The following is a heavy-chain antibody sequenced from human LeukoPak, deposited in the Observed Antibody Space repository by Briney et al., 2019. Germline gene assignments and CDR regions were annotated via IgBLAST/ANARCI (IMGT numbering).Heavy chain of an antibody. V-gene: IGHV4-4*07. CDR3: ARGTNGGSGSESYIFDY. J-gene: IGHJ4*02. Sequence: PSETQCLTCAVSGGPIRSYYWSWIREPAANGLECIGRIYTSGSTNYTHTLNTRVTMSVHRTKTQFSLKLSSVTAADTAVYYCARGTNGGSGSESYIFDYWGQGTLVTVSS. D-gene: IGHD3-10*01. CDR2: IYTSGST. CDR1: GGPIRSYY.